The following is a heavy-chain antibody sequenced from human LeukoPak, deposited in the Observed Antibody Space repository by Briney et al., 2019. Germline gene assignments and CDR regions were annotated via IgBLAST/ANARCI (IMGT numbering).Heavy chain of an antibody. CDR3: ARSSGYDHNYYYYMDV. J-gene: IGHJ6*03. D-gene: IGHD5-12*01. CDR1: GYSFSNYW. CDR2: IYPGDSDT. V-gene: IGHV5-51*01. Sequence: GESLKISCKASGYSFSNYWIGWVRQMPGKGLEWMGIIYPGDSDTRYSPSFQGQVTISADKSIGTAYLQWSSLKASDTAMYYCARSSGYDHNYYYYMDVWGKGTTVTVSS.